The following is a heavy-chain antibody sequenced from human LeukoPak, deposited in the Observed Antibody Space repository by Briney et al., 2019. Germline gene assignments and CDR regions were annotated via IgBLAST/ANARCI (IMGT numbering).Heavy chain of an antibody. J-gene: IGHJ4*02. Sequence: PGGSLRLSCAASGITFSRSWMSWVRQAPGKGLEWVALIKEDGSEKYYVDSVKGRFTISRDNAENSLYLQMNSLRAEDTAVYYCARDRGGRTGLDDWGQGTLVTVSS. CDR3: ARDRGGRTGLDD. CDR2: IKEDGSEK. V-gene: IGHV3-7*04. CDR1: GITFSRSW. D-gene: IGHD2-15*01.